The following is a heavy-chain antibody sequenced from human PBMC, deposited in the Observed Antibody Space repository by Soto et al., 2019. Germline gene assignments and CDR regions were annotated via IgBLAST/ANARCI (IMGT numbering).Heavy chain of an antibody. V-gene: IGHV1-69*01. CDR3: ARTAPMDAGDKYYYDF. CDR1: GGTFSTFG. Sequence: QVQLVQSGAEVKKTGSSVKVSCKTSGGTFSTFGISWGRQAPGQGLEWMGGIIPFFGTAEYSQKFEDRITITADESPNTVYMDLMSLTSEDTAIYYCARTAPMDAGDKYYYDFWGQGALVTVSS. CDR2: IIPFFGTA. J-gene: IGHJ4*02. D-gene: IGHD3-16*01.